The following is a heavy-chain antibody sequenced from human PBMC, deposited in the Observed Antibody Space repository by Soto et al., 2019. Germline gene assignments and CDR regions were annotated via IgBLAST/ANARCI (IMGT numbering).Heavy chain of an antibody. D-gene: IGHD5-12*01. CDR2: IYYSGST. CDR3: ARDSRDGYRILDAFDI. J-gene: IGHJ3*02. Sequence: QVQLQESGPGLVKPSETLSLTCTVSGGSISSYYWSWIRQPPGKGLEWIGYIYYSGSTNYNPSLKSRVTISVDTSKNQFSLKLSSVTAADTAVYYCARDSRDGYRILDAFDIWGQGTMVTVSS. V-gene: IGHV4-59*01. CDR1: GGSISSYY.